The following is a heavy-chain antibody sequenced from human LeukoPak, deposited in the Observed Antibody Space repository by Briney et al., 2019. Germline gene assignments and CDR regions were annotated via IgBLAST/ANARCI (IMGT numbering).Heavy chain of an antibody. CDR1: GFTFEDFA. CDR2: ITWNSRKT. D-gene: IGHD3-22*01. CDR3: AKTNDGSGFLNDAYDI. V-gene: IGHV3-9*01. J-gene: IGHJ3*02. Sequence: GGSLRLSCEGSGFTFEDFAMHWGRQTPGKGPEWVSVITWNSRKTDYADSVKGRFTISRDTAKQSVYLQTNSLRPGDTAFYYCAKTNDGSGFLNDAYDIWGQGTKVTVSS.